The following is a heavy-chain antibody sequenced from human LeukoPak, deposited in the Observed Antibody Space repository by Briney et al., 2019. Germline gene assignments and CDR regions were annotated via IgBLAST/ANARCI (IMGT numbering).Heavy chain of an antibody. J-gene: IGHJ6*03. V-gene: IGHV3-74*01. CDR3: AREPNYSHYFMDV. CDR2: ISSDGSST. Sequence: GGSLRLSCAASGFTFSSYWMHWVRQAPGKGLVWVSRISSDGSSTNYADSVKGRFTISRDNAKNTVYLQMNSLRAEDTAVYYCAREPNYSHYFMDVWGKGTTVTVSS. D-gene: IGHD4-11*01. CDR1: GFTFSSYW.